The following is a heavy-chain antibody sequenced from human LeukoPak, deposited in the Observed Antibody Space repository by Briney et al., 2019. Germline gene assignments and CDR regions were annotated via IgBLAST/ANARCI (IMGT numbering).Heavy chain of an antibody. CDR1: GFTVSSNY. CDR2: IYSGGST. J-gene: IGHJ4*02. Sequence: PPGGSLRLSCAVSGFTVSSNYMSWVRQAPEKGLEWVSIIYSGGSTYYADSVKGRFTISRDNSKNTLYLQMNSLRAEDTAVYYCAKSSWSVTPGYFDYWGQGTLVTVSS. D-gene: IGHD4-17*01. V-gene: IGHV3-66*01. CDR3: AKSSWSVTPGYFDY.